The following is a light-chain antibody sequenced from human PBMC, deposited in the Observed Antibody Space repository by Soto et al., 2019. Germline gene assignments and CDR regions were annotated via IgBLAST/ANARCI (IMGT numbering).Light chain of an antibody. Sequence: EIVLTQSPATLSLSPGERATLSCRASQSVSSYLAWYQQKPVQAPRLLIYDASNRATGIPARFSGSGSGTDFTLTISSLEPEDFAVYYCQQHSNWPYTFGQGTKVEIK. J-gene: IGKJ2*01. V-gene: IGKV3-11*01. CDR1: QSVSSY. CDR3: QQHSNWPYT. CDR2: DAS.